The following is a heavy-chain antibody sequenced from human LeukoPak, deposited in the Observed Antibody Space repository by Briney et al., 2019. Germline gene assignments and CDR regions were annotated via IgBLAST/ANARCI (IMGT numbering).Heavy chain of an antibody. CDR3: ARIYAY. CDR2: INQDGSEK. CDR1: EFTFSNYW. V-gene: IGHV3-7*01. J-gene: IGHJ4*02. D-gene: IGHD2/OR15-2a*01. Sequence: PGGSLRLSCIVSEFTFSNYWMGWVRQAPGKGLEWVASINQDGSEKYYLDSVKGRFTTSRDNAENSVYLQMNSLRAEDTAVYYCARIYAYWGQGTLVTVSS.